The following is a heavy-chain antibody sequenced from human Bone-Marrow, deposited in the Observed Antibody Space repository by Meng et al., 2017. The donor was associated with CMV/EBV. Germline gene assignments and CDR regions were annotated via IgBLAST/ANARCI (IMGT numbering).Heavy chain of an antibody. J-gene: IGHJ6*02. V-gene: IGHV4-34*01. CDR2: INHSGST. Sequence: SQTLSLTCAVYGGSFSGYYLSWIRQPPGKGLEWIGEINHSGSTNYNPSLKSRVTISVDTSKNQFSLKLSSVTAADTAVYYCARVGVVVVPAAIGGVYYYYGMDVWGQGTTVTVSS. D-gene: IGHD2-2*01. CDR1: GGSFSGYY. CDR3: ARVGVVVVPAAIGGVYYYYGMDV.